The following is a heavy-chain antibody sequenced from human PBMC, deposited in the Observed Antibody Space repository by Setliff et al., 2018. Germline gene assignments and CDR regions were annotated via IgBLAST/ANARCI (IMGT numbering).Heavy chain of an antibody. Sequence: SETLSLTCTVSGGSIRSYYWSWVRQPPGKGLEWIGYIYTSGRTNYNPSLKSRVTISVDTSKNQFTLKVSSVTAADTAVHYCARDPPYCSSTSCRGAFDIRGQGTMVTVSS. D-gene: IGHD2-2*01. CDR3: ARDPPYCSSTSCRGAFDI. V-gene: IGHV4-4*08. CDR2: IYTSGRT. J-gene: IGHJ3*02. CDR1: GGSIRSYY.